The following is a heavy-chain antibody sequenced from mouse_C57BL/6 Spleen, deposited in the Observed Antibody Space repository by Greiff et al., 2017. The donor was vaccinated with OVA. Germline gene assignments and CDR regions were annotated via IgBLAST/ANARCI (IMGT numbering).Heavy chain of an antibody. CDR3: ARKRGYGYGLDY. Sequence: QVQLQQSGAELVRPGTSVKLSCKASGYTFTSYWMHWVKQRPGQGLEWIGVIDPSDSYPNYNQKFKGKATLTVDTSSSTAYMQLSSLTSEDSAVYCCARKRGYGYGLDYWGQGTTLTVSS. CDR2: IDPSDSYP. D-gene: IGHD2-2*01. V-gene: IGHV1-59*01. CDR1: GYTFTSYW. J-gene: IGHJ2*01.